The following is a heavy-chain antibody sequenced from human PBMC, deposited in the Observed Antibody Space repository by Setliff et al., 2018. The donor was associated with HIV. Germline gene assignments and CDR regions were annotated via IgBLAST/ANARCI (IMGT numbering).Heavy chain of an antibody. CDR2: TIPMFGTG. CDR1: GGTFSSYG. V-gene: IGHV1-69*05. D-gene: IGHD6-19*01. CDR3: ARVAHSSSYHYYGMDV. J-gene: IGHJ6*02. Sequence: SVKVSCKASGGTFSSYGISWVRQAPGQGLEWMGATIPMFGTGFYAQKFQGRVTITTDESRTTSYMELSSLRFEDTAVYFCARVAHSSSYHYYGMDVWGQGTTVTSP.